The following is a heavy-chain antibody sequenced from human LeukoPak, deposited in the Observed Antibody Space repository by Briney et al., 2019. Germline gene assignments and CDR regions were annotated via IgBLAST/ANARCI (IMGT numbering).Heavy chain of an antibody. CDR1: GFTFSSYE. CDR3: AELGITLVGGA. D-gene: IGHD3-10*02. CDR2: ISSSGSTK. J-gene: IGHJ6*04. V-gene: IGHV3-48*03. Sequence: GGSLRLSCAASGFTFSSYEMNWVRQAPGKGLEWVSYISSSGSTKYYADSVKGLFTCSRDNAKNSLYRQMNSLRAADTAVSYCAELGITLVGGAWGKGTPVTISS.